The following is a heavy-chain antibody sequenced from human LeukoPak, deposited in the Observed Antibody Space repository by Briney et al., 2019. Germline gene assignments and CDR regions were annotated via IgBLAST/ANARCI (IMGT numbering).Heavy chain of an antibody. CDR1: GASISSYY. CDR2: IYYSGNT. Sequence: SETLSLTCTVSGASISSYYWKWIRQPPGKGLEWIGYIYYSGNTNYNPSLKSRVTISVDTSKSQFSLKVTPVTAADTAVYYCARGSLTTSTTVTPQGGKTWFDPSGQGTLVTVSS. CDR3: ARGSLTTSTTVTPQGGKTWFDP. J-gene: IGHJ5*02. V-gene: IGHV4-59*12. D-gene: IGHD4-17*01.